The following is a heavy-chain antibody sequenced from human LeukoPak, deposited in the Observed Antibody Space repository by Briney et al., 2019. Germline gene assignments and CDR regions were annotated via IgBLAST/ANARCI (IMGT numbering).Heavy chain of an antibody. CDR2: MNPNSGNT. J-gene: IGHJ6*02. Sequence: GASLRVSCTASGYTFTSYDINWVRQATGQGLEWMGWMNPNSGNTGYAQKFQGRVTMTRNTSISTAYMELSSLRSEDTAVYYCARGYDSSSYLYYYYYGMDVWGQGTTVTVSS. D-gene: IGHD3-22*01. CDR1: GYTFTSYD. CDR3: ARGYDSSSYLYYYYYGMDV. V-gene: IGHV1-8*01.